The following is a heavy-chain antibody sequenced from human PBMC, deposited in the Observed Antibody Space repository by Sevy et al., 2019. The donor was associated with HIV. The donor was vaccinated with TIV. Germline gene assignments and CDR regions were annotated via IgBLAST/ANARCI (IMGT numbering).Heavy chain of an antibody. V-gene: IGHV3-74*01. CDR3: ARTVFYDKNDKSTTYYRNFDY. Sequence: GGSLRLSCAASGFTFSTYWMHWVRQAPGKGLVWVSRISSDGSITSYADSVKGRFTISRDNTRNTLYLQMNSLTTEETAVYYCARTVFYDKNDKSTTYYRNFDYWGQGTLVTVSS. J-gene: IGHJ4*02. CDR1: GFTFSTYW. CDR2: ISSDGSIT. D-gene: IGHD3-16*01.